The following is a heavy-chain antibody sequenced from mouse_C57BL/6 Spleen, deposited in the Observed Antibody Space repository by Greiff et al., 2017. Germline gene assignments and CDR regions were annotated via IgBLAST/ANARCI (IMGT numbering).Heavy chain of an antibody. CDR3: ARCLYDGYYFYYFDY. V-gene: IGHV1-55*01. Sequence: VQLQQPGAELVKPGASVKMSCKASGYTFTSYWITWVKQRPGQGLEWIGDIYPGSGSTNYNEKFKSKATLTVDTSSSTAYMQISSLTSEDSAVYYCARCLYDGYYFYYFDYWGQGTTLTVSS. CDR2: IYPGSGST. CDR1: GYTFTSYW. D-gene: IGHD2-3*01. J-gene: IGHJ2*01.